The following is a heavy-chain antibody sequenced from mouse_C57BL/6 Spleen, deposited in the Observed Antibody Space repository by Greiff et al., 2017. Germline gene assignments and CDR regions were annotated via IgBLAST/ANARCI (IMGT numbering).Heavy chain of an antibody. V-gene: IGHV1-82*01. CDR2: IYPGDGGT. D-gene: IGHD2-4*01. J-gene: IGHJ3*01. CDR3: AVCSICYDCDGPWFAC. CDR1: GYAFSSSW. Sequence: VQLQQPGPELVKPGASVKISCKASGYAFSSSWMNWVKQRPGKGLEWIGRIYPGDGGTNYNGKFKGKATLTADKSSSTAYMQLSNLTSEDSAVYVGAVCSICYDCDGPWFACWGQGTPVTVSA.